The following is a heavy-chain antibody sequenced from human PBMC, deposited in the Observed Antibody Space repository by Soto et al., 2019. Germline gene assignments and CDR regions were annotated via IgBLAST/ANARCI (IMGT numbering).Heavy chain of an antibody. CDR2: IYYSGST. J-gene: IGHJ5*02. Sequence: QVQLQESGPGLVKPSETLSLTCTVSGGSISSYYWSWIRQPPGKGLEWIGYIYYSGSTNYNPSLKSRVTISVDTSKNQFSLKLSSVTAADTAVYYWARGVDYYDSSGYSAWGQGTLVAVSS. V-gene: IGHV4-59*01. CDR1: GGSISSYY. CDR3: ARGVDYYDSSGYSA. D-gene: IGHD3-22*01.